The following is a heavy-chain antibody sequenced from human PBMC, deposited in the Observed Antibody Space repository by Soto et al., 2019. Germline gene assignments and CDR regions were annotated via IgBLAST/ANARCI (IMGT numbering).Heavy chain of an antibody. CDR2: IKPGTSDI. J-gene: IGHJ4*02. D-gene: IGHD3-3*02. CDR3: ARQLSHICDS. CDR1: GYKFGSAW. Sequence: GESLKSSCKGVGYKFGSAWIGWVRQMPGKGLEWMGIIKPGTSDIRYSPSCRGHVTISADEAVSTAYLQWSSLKASDTAMYYCARQLSHICDSWGQGTLVTVSS. V-gene: IGHV5-51*01.